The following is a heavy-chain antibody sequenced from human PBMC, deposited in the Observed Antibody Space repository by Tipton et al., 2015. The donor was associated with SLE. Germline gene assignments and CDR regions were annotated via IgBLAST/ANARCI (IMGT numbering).Heavy chain of an antibody. CDR3: AKLLCSGGRFCYYGMDV. CDR1: GYTFTGYY. D-gene: IGHD1-26*01. J-gene: IGHJ6*02. CDR2: IMPYNGGT. Sequence: QSGPEVKKPGASVKVSCKASGYTFTGYYIHWVRQAPGQGLEWLGRIMPYNGGTDYAQRFQGRVTMTRDTSTSTAYMEVSRLRSDDTAIYYCAKLLCSGGRFCYYGMDVWGQGTSVTVSS. V-gene: IGHV1-2*06.